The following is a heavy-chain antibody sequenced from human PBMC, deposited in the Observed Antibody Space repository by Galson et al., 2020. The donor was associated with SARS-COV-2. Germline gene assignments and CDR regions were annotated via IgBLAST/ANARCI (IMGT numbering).Heavy chain of an antibody. CDR1: GFTFSSYD. J-gene: IGHJ6*03. CDR2: IGTAGDT. V-gene: IGHV3-13*01. CDR3: ARGDSTSYYYYMDV. D-gene: IGHD2-2*01. Sequence: GGSLSLSCAASGFTFSSYDMHWVRQATGKGLEWVSAIGTAGDTYYPGSVKGRFTISRENAKNSLYLQMNSLRAGDTAVYYCARGDSTSYYYYMDVWGKGTTVTVSS.